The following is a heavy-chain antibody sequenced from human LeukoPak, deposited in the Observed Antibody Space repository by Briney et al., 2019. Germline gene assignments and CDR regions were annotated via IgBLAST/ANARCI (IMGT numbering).Heavy chain of an antibody. CDR2: ISYDGSNK. Sequence: PGRSLRLSCAASGFTFSSYGMHWVRQAPGKGLEWVAVISYDGSNKYYADSVKGRFTISRDNSKNTLYLQMNSLRAEDTAVYYCAKDLYSGYDDAFDIWGQGTMVTVSS. D-gene: IGHD5-12*01. V-gene: IGHV3-30*18. J-gene: IGHJ3*02. CDR3: AKDLYSGYDDAFDI. CDR1: GFTFSSYG.